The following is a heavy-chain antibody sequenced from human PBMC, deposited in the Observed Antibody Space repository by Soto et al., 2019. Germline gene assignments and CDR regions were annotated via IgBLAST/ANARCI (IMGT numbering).Heavy chain of an antibody. CDR2: ISGSGGST. CDR1: GFTFSSYA. J-gene: IGHJ6*02. CDR3: AKATGDEYDFWSGPLDYYYGMDV. D-gene: IGHD3-3*01. Sequence: GGSLRLSCAASGFTFSSYAMSWVRQTPGKGLEWVSAISGSGGSTYYADSVKGRCTITRDNSKNTLYLQMNSPRAEDTAVYYCAKATGDEYDFWSGPLDYYYGMDVWGQGTTVTVSS. V-gene: IGHV3-23*01.